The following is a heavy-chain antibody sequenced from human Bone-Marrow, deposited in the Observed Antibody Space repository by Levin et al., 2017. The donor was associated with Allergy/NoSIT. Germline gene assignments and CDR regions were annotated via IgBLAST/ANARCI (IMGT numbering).Heavy chain of an antibody. CDR2: ISSSSSYT. J-gene: IGHJ4*02. CDR3: ARDFAMVGGASRGGLPGY. CDR1: GFTFSDYY. V-gene: IGHV3-11*05. D-gene: IGHD3-10*01. Sequence: GESLKISCAASGFTFSDYYMSWIRQAPGKGLEWVSYISSSSSYTNYADSVKGRFTISRDNAKNSLYLQMNSLRAEDTAVYYCARDFAMVGGASRGGLPGYWGQGTLVTVSS.